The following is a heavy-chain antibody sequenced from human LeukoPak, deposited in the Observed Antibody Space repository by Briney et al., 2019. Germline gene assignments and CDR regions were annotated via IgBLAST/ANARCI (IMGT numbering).Heavy chain of an antibody. CDR2: ISRSGRNT. J-gene: IGHJ4*02. CDR3: ARDAACTTSTCYKXIDS. CDR1: GFTLIRHE. D-gene: IGHD2-2*02. V-gene: IGHV3-48*03. Sequence: GGSLRLSCAASGFTLIRHEMNWVRQAPGKGLEWVSFISRSGRNTDYADSVKGRFTISRDDAKNSLYLQLNSLRADDTAVYYCARDAACTTSTCYKXIDSWGXXTLVTVSS.